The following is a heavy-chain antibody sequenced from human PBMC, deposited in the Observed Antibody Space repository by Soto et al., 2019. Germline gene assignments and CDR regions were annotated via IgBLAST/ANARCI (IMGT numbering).Heavy chain of an antibody. CDR3: ARERGATGFDY. CDR2: IYYSGST. D-gene: IGHD1-26*01. CDR1: GGPISSGDYY. V-gene: IGHV4-30-4*01. Sequence: SETLSLTCTVSGGPISSGDYYWSWIRQPPGKGLEWIGYIYYSGSTYYNPSLKSRVTISVDTSKNQFSLKLSSVTAADTAVYYCARERGATGFDYWGQGTLVTVSS. J-gene: IGHJ4*02.